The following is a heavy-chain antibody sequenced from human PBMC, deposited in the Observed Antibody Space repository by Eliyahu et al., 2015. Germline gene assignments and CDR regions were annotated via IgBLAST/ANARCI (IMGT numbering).Heavy chain of an antibody. Sequence: EVQLVESXGGXVXPGXSLRLSCAXSGXTFDDYAMHWVRQAPGKGLEWVSGISWNSGSIGYADSVKGRFTISRDNAKNSLYLQMNSLRAEDTALYYCAKSSSTSSNAFDIWGQGTMVTVSS. CDR2: ISWNSGSI. J-gene: IGHJ3*02. CDR3: AKSSSTSSNAFDI. CDR1: GXTFDDYA. V-gene: IGHV3-9*01. D-gene: IGHD2-2*01.